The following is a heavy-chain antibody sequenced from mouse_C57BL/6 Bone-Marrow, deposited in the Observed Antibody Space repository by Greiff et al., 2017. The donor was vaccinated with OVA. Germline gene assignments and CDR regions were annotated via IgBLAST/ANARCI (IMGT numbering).Heavy chain of an antibody. CDR2: IDPSDSYT. J-gene: IGHJ2*01. V-gene: IGHV1-59*01. Sequence: QVQLQQPGAELVRPGTSVKLSCKASGYTFTSYWMHWVKQRPGQGLEWIGVIDPSDSYTNYNQKFKGKATLTVDTSSSTAYMQLSSLTSEDSAVYYCARPPYYDYYVYYFDYWGQGTTLTVSS. CDR3: ARPPYYDYYVYYFDY. D-gene: IGHD2-4*01. CDR1: GYTFTSYW.